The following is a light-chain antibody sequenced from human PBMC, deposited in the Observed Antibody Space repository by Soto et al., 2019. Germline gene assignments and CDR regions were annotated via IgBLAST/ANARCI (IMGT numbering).Light chain of an antibody. CDR2: DAS. V-gene: IGKV3-11*01. Sequence: VLPQSPATLSLSPGERATLSCRASQSVRSYLAWYQQKPGQAPRLLIYDASSRAPGIPARFSGSGSGTDFSLTISSLDPEDFAVYYCQQRSSWPLTFGGGTKVDTK. CDR1: QSVRSY. CDR3: QQRSSWPLT. J-gene: IGKJ4*01.